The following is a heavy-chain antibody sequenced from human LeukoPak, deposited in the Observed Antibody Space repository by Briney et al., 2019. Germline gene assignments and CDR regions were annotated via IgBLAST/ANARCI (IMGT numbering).Heavy chain of an antibody. D-gene: IGHD2-2*01. J-gene: IGHJ6*02. CDR1: GGSISSGDYY. CDR3: ARLYCSSTSCYGDYYYGMDV. CDR2: IYYSGST. V-gene: IGHV4-30-4*01. Sequence: SETLSLTCTVSGGSISSGDYYWSWIRQPPGKGLEWIGYIYYSGSTYYNPSLKSRVTISVDTSKNQFSLKLSSVTAADTAVYYCARLYCSSTSCYGDYYYGMDVWGQGTTVTVSS.